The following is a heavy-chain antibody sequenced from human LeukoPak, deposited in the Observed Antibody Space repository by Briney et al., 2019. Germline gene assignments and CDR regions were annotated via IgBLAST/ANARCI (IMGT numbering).Heavy chain of an antibody. CDR1: GYTLTELS. Sequence: VASVKVSCKVSGYTLTELSMHWVRQAPGKGLEWMGGFDPEDGETIYAQKFQGRVTMTEDTSTDTAYMELSSLRSEDTAVYYCAKDIYDSSVFYWSPFDYGGQGTLVPVSS. CDR3: AKDIYDSSVFYWSPFDY. CDR2: FDPEDGET. V-gene: IGHV1-24*01. D-gene: IGHD3-22*01. J-gene: IGHJ4*02.